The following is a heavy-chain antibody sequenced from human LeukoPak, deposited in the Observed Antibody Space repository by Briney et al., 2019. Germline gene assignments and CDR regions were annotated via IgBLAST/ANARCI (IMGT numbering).Heavy chain of an antibody. V-gene: IGHV3-30*18. CDR1: GFTFSSYG. Sequence: GGSLRLSCAASGFTFSSYGMHWVRQAPGKGLEWVAVISYDGSNKYYADSVKGRFTISRDNSKNTLYLQMNSLRAEDTAVYYCAKGRITPWYFDYWGQGTLVTVSS. D-gene: IGHD3-10*01. CDR2: ISYDGSNK. CDR3: AKGRITPWYFDY. J-gene: IGHJ4*02.